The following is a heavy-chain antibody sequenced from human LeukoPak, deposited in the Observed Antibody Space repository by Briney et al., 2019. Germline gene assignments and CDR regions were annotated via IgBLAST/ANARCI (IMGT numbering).Heavy chain of an antibody. Sequence: SQTLSLTCTVSGGSISSGGYYWSWIRQPPGKGLGWIGYIYHSGSTYYNPSLKSRVTISVDRSKNQFSLKLSSVTAADTAVYYCARRGRLPYWWFDPWGQGTLVTVSS. CDR2: IYHSGST. V-gene: IGHV4-30-2*01. D-gene: IGHD4-11*01. J-gene: IGHJ5*02. CDR3: ARRGRLPYWWFDP. CDR1: GGSISSGGYY.